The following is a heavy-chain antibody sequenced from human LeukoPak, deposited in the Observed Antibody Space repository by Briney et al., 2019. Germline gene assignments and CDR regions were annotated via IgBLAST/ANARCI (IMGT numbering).Heavy chain of an antibody. Sequence: PGRSLRLSCAASGFTFDDYAMHWVRQAPGKGLEWVSGISWNSGSIGYADSVKGRFTISRDNAKNSLYLQMNSLRAEDTALYYCAKDRSGWYHFDYWGQGTLVIVSS. V-gene: IGHV3-9*01. CDR1: GFTFDDYA. CDR3: AKDRSGWYHFDY. J-gene: IGHJ4*02. CDR2: ISWNSGSI. D-gene: IGHD6-19*01.